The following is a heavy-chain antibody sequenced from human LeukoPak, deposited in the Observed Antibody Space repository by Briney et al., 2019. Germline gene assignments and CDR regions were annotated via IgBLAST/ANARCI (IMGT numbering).Heavy chain of an antibody. Sequence: ASVKVSCKASGYTFSGSYMHWVRQAPGQGLEWMGWINPNSGGTNYAQKFQGRVTMTRDTSISTAYMELSRLRSDDTAVYYCARDGILTGYYNYYYYYMDVWGKGTTVTISS. CDR2: INPNSGGT. V-gene: IGHV1-2*02. CDR1: GYTFSGSY. CDR3: ARDGILTGYYNYYYYYMDV. D-gene: IGHD3-9*01. J-gene: IGHJ6*03.